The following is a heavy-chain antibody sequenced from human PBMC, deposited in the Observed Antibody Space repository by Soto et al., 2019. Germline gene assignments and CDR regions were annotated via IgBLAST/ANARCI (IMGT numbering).Heavy chain of an antibody. Sequence: ASVKVSCKASGYTFTSYGISWVRQAPGQGLEWMGWISAYNGNTNYAQKLQGRVTMTTDTSTSTAYMELRSLRSDDTAVYYCARDQGREYYDILTGYYKSADDAFDIWGQGTMDTVSS. J-gene: IGHJ3*02. CDR3: ARDQGREYYDILTGYYKSADDAFDI. CDR1: GYTFTSYG. V-gene: IGHV1-18*01. CDR2: ISAYNGNT. D-gene: IGHD3-9*01.